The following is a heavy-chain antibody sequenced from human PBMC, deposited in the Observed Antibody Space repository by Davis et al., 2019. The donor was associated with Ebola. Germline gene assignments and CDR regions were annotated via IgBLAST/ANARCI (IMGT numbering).Heavy chain of an antibody. CDR2: IIPILGIA. CDR1: GYTITSYD. CDR3: ARALAFDAFDI. V-gene: IGHV1-69*04. J-gene: IGHJ3*02. Sequence: SVQVSCKASGYTITSYDINWVRQATGQGREWMGRIIPILGIANYAQKFQGRVTTTADKSTSTAYMELSSLRSEETAVYYCARALAFDAFDIWGQGTMVTVSS.